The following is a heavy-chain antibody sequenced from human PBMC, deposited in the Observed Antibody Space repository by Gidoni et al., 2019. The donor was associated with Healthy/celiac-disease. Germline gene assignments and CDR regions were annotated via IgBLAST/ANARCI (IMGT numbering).Heavy chain of an antibody. CDR1: GFTFDDYA. CDR2: ISGDGGST. V-gene: IGHV3-43*02. CDR3: AKDITSEWQWLSHRGGIDY. J-gene: IGHJ4*02. Sequence: EVQLVESGGGVVQPGGSLRLSCAASGFTFDDYAMHWVRQAPGKGLEWVSLISGDGGSTYYADSVKGRFTISRDNSKNSLYLQMNSLRTEDTALYHCAKDITSEWQWLSHRGGIDYWGQGTLVTVSS. D-gene: IGHD6-19*01.